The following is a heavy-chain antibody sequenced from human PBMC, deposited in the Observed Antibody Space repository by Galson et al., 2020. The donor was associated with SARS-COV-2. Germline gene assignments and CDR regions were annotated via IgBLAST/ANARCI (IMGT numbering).Heavy chain of an antibody. CDR3: AREAPRGGWYEDYFDY. CDR2: LWYDGSNK. Sequence: TGGSLRLSCAASGFTFSSYGMHWVRQAPGKGLEWVAVLWYDGSNKYYADSVKGRFTISRDNSKNTLYLQMNSLRAEDTAVYYCAREAPRGGWYEDYFDYWGQGTLVTVSS. D-gene: IGHD6-19*01. V-gene: IGHV3-33*01. CDR1: GFTFSSYG. J-gene: IGHJ4*02.